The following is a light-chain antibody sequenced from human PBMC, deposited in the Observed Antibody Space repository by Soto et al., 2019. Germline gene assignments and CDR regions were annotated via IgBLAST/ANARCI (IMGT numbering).Light chain of an antibody. CDR1: QSVSSNY. CDR3: QQYGRSPVT. V-gene: IGKV3-20*01. Sequence: EIVLTQSPGTLSLSPGERATLSCRASQSVSSNYLAWYQQKPGQAPRLLMYGASSRATGIPDRFSGSGSGTDFTLTISRLEPEDFAGYYCQQYGRSPVTFGQGTKLEFK. CDR2: GAS. J-gene: IGKJ2*01.